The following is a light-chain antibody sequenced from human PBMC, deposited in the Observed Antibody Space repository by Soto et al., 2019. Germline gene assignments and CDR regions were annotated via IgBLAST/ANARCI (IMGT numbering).Light chain of an antibody. CDR3: CSYAGSSTLGV. J-gene: IGLJ1*01. CDR1: SSDVGSYNL. V-gene: IGLV2-23*02. Sequence: QSVLTQPASVSVSPGQSITISCTGTSSDVGSYNLVSWYQQHPGKAPKLMIYEVSKRPSGVSNRFSGSKSGNTASLTISGLQAEDEADYYCCSYAGSSTLGVFGTGTKVTVL. CDR2: EVS.